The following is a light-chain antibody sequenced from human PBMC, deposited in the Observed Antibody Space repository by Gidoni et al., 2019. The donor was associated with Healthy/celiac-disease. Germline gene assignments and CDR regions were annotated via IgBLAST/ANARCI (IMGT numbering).Light chain of an antibody. J-gene: IGKJ4*01. Sequence: EIVLTQSPATLSLSPGERTTLSRRASQSFSSYLAWYQQKPGQAPRLLIYDASNRATGIPARFSGSGSGTDFTLTISSLEPEDFAIYYCQQRSNWPLTFGGGTKVEIK. CDR3: QQRSNWPLT. CDR1: QSFSSY. CDR2: DAS. V-gene: IGKV3-11*01.